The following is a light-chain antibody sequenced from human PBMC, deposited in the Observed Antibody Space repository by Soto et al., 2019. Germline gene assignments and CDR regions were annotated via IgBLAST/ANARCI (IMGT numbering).Light chain of an antibody. CDR3: QQTRSYPST. V-gene: IGKV1-9*01. Sequence: IPLTQSPSSLSASFVEGVSIXGRASQGITSYLAWYQQKPGKAPNLLIYGASTLQSGVPSRFSGSGSGTDFTLTINSLQAEDFATYYCQQTRSYPSTFGGGTKVDI. CDR2: GAS. CDR1: QGITSY. J-gene: IGKJ4*01.